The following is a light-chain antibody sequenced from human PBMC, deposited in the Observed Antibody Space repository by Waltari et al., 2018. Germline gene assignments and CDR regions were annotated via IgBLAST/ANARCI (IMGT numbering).Light chain of an antibody. V-gene: IGLV1-44*01. CDR2: RND. J-gene: IGLJ2*01. CDR1: SSHVGRLV. Sequence: QSEMSQPPSVSGTPGQPVTISCSGRSSHVGRLVVTWYQKPPGTAPKLLINRNDQRPSGVPDRFSGSKSGTSASLAISGLQSEDEADYYCAAWDDSLNGRWVFGAGTKLTVL. CDR3: AAWDDSLNGRWV.